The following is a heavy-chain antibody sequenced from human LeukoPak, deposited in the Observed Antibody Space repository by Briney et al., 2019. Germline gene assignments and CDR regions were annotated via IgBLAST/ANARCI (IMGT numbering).Heavy chain of an antibody. CDR2: IYNHNGNT. D-gene: IGHD1-26*01. Sequence: ASVKVSCKASGYSFTSYGISWVRQAPGQGLEWLGWIYNHNGNTNYAQKLHDRVSMTTATSTSTAYMELRGVRSDDTAVYYCAGSSTWEPFDYWGQGTLATISS. CDR3: AGSSTWEPFDY. V-gene: IGHV1-18*01. J-gene: IGHJ4*02. CDR1: GYSFTSYG.